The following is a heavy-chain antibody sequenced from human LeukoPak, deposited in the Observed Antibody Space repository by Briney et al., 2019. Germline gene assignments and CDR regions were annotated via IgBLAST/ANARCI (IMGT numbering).Heavy chain of an antibody. D-gene: IGHD1-26*01. V-gene: IGHV1-18*04. CDR3: ARGALQESDY. Sequence: ASVKVSCKASGYTFTSYGIRWVRQAPGQGLEWMGWVSAYNGETNYAQKLRGRVTLTTDASTSTAYMELRSLRSDDTAVYYCARGALQESDYWGQGTLVTVSS. CDR2: VSAYNGET. CDR1: GYTFTSYG. J-gene: IGHJ4*02.